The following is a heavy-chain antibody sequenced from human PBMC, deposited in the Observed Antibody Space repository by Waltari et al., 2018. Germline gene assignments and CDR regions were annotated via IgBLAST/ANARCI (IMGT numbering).Heavy chain of an antibody. D-gene: IGHD3-10*01. J-gene: IGHJ4*02. CDR3: VKETAYGYYFDN. CDR2: IYSGGGA. V-gene: IGHV3-23*03. CDR1: GFTFTNYA. Sequence: EVQLLESGGGLISPGGSLTLSCAASGFTFTNYAMNWIRQAPGKGLEWVSVIYSGGGAYYADSVKGRFTISRDNSKNTLYLQMSSLRLEDTAVYYCVKETAYGYYFDNWGQGTLVSVSS.